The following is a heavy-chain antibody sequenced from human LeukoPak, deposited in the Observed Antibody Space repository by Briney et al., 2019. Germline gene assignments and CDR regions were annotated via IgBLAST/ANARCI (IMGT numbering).Heavy chain of an antibody. Sequence: GGSLRLSCAASGFTFSSYAMSWVRQAPGKGLEWVSAISGSGGSTYYADSVKGRFTISRDNSKNTLYLQMNSLRAEDTALYYCANLIGVVEVVAATRVSDAFDIWGQGTMVTVSS. J-gene: IGHJ3*02. CDR2: ISGSGGST. D-gene: IGHD2-15*01. CDR1: GFTFSSYA. V-gene: IGHV3-23*01. CDR3: ANLIGVVEVVAATRVSDAFDI.